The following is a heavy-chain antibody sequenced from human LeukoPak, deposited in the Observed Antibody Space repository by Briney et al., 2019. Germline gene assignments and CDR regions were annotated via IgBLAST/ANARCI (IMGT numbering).Heavy chain of an antibody. Sequence: SVKVSCKASGGTFSSYAISWVRQAPGHRLEWMGGLIPIFGTANYAQKFPGRVTITTDESTSTAYMELSSLRSEDTAVYYCASSQAYSSSWYVPSGYWGQGTLVTVSS. CDR2: LIPIFGTA. CDR1: GGTFSSYA. J-gene: IGHJ4*02. D-gene: IGHD6-13*01. CDR3: ASSQAYSSSWYVPSGY. V-gene: IGHV1-69*05.